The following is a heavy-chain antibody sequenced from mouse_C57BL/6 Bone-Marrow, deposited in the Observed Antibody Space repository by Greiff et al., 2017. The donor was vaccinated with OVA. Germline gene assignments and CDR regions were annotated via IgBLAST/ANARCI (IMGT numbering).Heavy chain of an antibody. CDR3: AKYYSNYVYYAMDY. D-gene: IGHD2-5*01. Sequence: QVQLQQSGPELVKPGASVKISCKASGYAFSSSWMNWVKQRPGKGLEWIGRIYPGDGDTNYNGKFKGKATLTADKSSSTAYMQLSSLTSEDSAVYFCAKYYSNYVYYAMDYWGQGTSVTVSS. V-gene: IGHV1-82*01. J-gene: IGHJ4*01. CDR1: GYAFSSSW. CDR2: IYPGDGDT.